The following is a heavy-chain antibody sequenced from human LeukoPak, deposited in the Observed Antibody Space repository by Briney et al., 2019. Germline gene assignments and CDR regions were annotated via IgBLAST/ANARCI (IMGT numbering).Heavy chain of an antibody. CDR1: GGSISGGSYY. V-gene: IGHV4-61*02. Sequence: SETLSLTCTVSGGSISGGSYYWSWIRQPAGKGLEWIGRIYTSGSTNYNPSLKSRVTISVDTSKNQFSLKLSSVTAADTAVYYCARLVTMVRGGSNWFDPWGQGTLVTVSS. J-gene: IGHJ5*02. D-gene: IGHD3-10*01. CDR2: IYTSGST. CDR3: ARLVTMVRGGSNWFDP.